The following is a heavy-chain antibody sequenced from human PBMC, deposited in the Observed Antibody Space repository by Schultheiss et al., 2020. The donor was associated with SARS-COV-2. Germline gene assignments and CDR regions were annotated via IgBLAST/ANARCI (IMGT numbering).Heavy chain of an antibody. CDR3: ARVYYDFWSGPKVLDY. CDR2: ISSSGSTI. D-gene: IGHD3-3*01. CDR1: GFTFSSYA. V-gene: IGHV3-48*04. Sequence: GGSLRLSCAASGFTFSSYAMSWVRQAPGKGLEWVSYISSSGSTIYYADSVKGRFTISRDNAKNSLYLQMNSLRAEDTAVYYCARVYYDFWSGPKVLDYWGQGTLVTVSS. J-gene: IGHJ4*02.